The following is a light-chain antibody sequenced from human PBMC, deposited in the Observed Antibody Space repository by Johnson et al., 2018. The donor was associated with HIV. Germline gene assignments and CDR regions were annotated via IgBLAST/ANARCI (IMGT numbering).Light chain of an antibody. V-gene: IGLV1-51*02. Sequence: QSVLTQPPSVSAAPGQKVTISCSGSSSNIGNSYVCWYQQLPGTAPKLLIYENDKRPSGIPDRVSGSKSGTSATLGITGLQTGDEADYYCGTWDSSLSVYVFGTGTKVTVL. J-gene: IGLJ1*01. CDR3: GTWDSSLSVYV. CDR2: END. CDR1: SSNIGNSY.